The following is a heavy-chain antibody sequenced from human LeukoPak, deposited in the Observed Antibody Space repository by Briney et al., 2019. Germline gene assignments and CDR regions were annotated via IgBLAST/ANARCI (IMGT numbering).Heavy chain of an antibody. J-gene: IGHJ4*02. V-gene: IGHV1-24*01. CDR1: GYTLTELS. D-gene: IGHD3-22*01. CDR3: ATGYDSSGYYDY. CDR2: FDPEDGET. Sequence: ASVKVSCKVSGYTLTELSMHWVRQAPGKGLEWMGGFDPEDGETIYAQKFQGRVTMTEDTSTDTAYMELSSLRSEDTAVYYCATGYDSSGYYDYWGQGTLVAVSS.